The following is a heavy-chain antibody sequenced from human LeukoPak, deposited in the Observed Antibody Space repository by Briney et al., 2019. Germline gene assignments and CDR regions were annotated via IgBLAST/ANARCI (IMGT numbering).Heavy chain of an antibody. D-gene: IGHD5-18*01. CDR1: GFTFSSYG. CDR3: ARDDWDTAMAFDY. CDR2: IRYDGSNK. V-gene: IGHV3-30*02. Sequence: GGSLRLSCAASGFTFSSYGMHWVRQAPGKGLEWVAFIRYDGSNKYYADSVKGRFTISRDNAKNSLYLQMNSLRAEDTAVYYCARDDWDTAMAFDYWGQGILVTVSS. J-gene: IGHJ4*02.